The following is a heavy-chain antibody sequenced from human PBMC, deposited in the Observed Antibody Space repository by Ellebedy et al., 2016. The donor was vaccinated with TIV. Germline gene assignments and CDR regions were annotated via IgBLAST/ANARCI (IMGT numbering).Heavy chain of an antibody. J-gene: IGHJ4*02. CDR3: AKDRTPGDGYWVFDF. D-gene: IGHD5-18*01. CDR1: GFTFSNYA. Sequence: GESLKISCVASGFTFSNYAMGWVRQAPGKGLEWVSGIVGSGAQKYADSVKGRFTISRDNSKSTLDLQMSSLRAEDTAVYYCAKDRTPGDGYWVFDFWGQGTLVTVST. CDR2: IVGSGA. V-gene: IGHV3-23*01.